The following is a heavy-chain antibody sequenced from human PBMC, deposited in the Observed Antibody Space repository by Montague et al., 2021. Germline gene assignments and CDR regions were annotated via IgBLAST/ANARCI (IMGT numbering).Heavy chain of an antibody. CDR2: IYSSGNT. V-gene: IGHV4-59*01. Sequence: SETLSLTCTVSGDSMNTYKWNWIQQPPGKGLEWIGYIYSSGNTNYNPSLKSRVTISVDTSRNQFSLEVSSVTAADTAMYYCAREWSGFDFGGHGTMVTVSS. CDR1: GDSMNTYK. J-gene: IGHJ3*01. D-gene: IGHD1-26*01. CDR3: AREWSGFDF.